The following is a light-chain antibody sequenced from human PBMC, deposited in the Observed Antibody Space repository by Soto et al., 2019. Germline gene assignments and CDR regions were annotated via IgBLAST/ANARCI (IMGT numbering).Light chain of an antibody. J-gene: IGKJ1*01. V-gene: IGKV3-11*01. CDR3: QQRSIWPPWT. CDR1: QSVRSY. Sequence: EIVLTQSPATLSLSPGERATLSCRASQSVRSYLAWYQQKPGQAPRLLIYDASNRATGIPARFSGSGSGTDFTLTISILEPEDFAVYYCQQRSIWPPWTFGQGTKVEI. CDR2: DAS.